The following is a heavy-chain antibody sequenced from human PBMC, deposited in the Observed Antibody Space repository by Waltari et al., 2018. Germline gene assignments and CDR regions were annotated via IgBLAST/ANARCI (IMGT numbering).Heavy chain of an antibody. CDR1: GFIVSNNY. Sequence: EVQLVESGGGLIQPGGSLRLSCAASGFIVSNNYMSWVRQAPGKGLEWVSVTKGGGNTFYSDSVKGRFTSSTDDSSNTLSLQMNSLRVEDTAVYYCASDPGFANGMDGWGQGTTVTVSS. CDR2: TKGGGNT. CDR3: ASDPGFANGMDG. V-gene: IGHV3-53*01. J-gene: IGHJ6*02.